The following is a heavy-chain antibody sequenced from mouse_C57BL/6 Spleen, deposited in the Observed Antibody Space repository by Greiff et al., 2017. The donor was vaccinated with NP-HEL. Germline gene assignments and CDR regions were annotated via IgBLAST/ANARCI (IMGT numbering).Heavy chain of an antibody. Sequence: LVESGAELVKPGASVKISCKASGYAFSSYWMNWVKQRPGKGLEWIGQIYPGDGDTNYNGKFKGKATLTADKSSSTAYMQLSSLTSEDSAVYFCATRANYYFDYWGQGTTLTVSS. V-gene: IGHV1-80*01. CDR1: GYAFSSYW. CDR2: IYPGDGDT. D-gene: IGHD4-1*01. J-gene: IGHJ2*01. CDR3: ATRANYYFDY.